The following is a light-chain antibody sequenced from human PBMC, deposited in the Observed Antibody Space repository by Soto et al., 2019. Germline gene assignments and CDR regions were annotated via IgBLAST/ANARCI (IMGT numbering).Light chain of an antibody. CDR3: SSYAGSNNFV. CDR2: EVF. Sequence: QAVVTQPPSASGSPGQSVTISCTGTNSDVRGYNYVSWYQQHPGKAPKLMIYEVFKRPSGVPDRFSGSKSGRTASLTVSGLQAEDEADYYCSSYAGSNNFVFGSGTKLTVL. CDR1: NSDVRGYNY. V-gene: IGLV2-8*01. J-gene: IGLJ1*01.